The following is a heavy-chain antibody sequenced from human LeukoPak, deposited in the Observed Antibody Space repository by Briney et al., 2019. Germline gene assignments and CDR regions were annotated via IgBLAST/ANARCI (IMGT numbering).Heavy chain of an antibody. CDR1: GYTFTDYY. V-gene: IGHV1-2*02. CDR3: ASQGILTGYSRPLDAFDI. Sequence: ASVKVSCKTSGYTFTDYYMHWVRQAPGQGLEWMGWINPNSGGTNYAQKFQGRVTMTRDTSISTAYMELSRLRSDDTAVYYCASQGILTGYSRPLDAFDIWGQGTMVTVSS. CDR2: INPNSGGT. J-gene: IGHJ3*02. D-gene: IGHD3-9*01.